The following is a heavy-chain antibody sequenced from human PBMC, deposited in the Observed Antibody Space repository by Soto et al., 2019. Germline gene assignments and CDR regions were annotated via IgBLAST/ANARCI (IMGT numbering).Heavy chain of an antibody. V-gene: IGHV6-1*01. J-gene: IGHJ6*02. Sequence: PSQTLSLTCVISGDSVSSNSAAWNWIRQSPSRGLEWLGRTYYRSKWYNDYAVSVKSRITVNPDTSKNQFSLQLNSVTPEDTAVYYCARDLKNDYGDYNNYYGMDVWGQGTTVTVSS. D-gene: IGHD4-17*01. CDR1: GDSVSSNSAA. CDR2: TYYRSKWYN. CDR3: ARDLKNDYGDYNNYYGMDV.